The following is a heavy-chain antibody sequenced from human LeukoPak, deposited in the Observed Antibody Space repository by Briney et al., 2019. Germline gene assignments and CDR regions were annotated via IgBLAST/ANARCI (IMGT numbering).Heavy chain of an antibody. CDR1: GFTFSTFA. CDR2: ISGSGGST. Sequence: GGSLRLSCAASGFTFSTFAMGWVRQAPEKGLEWVSAISGSGGSTYYADSVKGRFTISRDSSKNTLYLQMSSLRVDDTAVYYCAKGGAAVAKGKYYFDSWGQGTLVTVSS. J-gene: IGHJ4*02. D-gene: IGHD6-13*01. CDR3: AKGGAAVAKGKYYFDS. V-gene: IGHV3-23*01.